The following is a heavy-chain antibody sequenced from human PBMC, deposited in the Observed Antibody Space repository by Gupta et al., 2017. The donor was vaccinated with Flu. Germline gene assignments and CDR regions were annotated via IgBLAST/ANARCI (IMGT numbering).Heavy chain of an antibody. CDR3: AKGASRGWLDS. V-gene: IGHV3-30*18. CDR2: ISYDGNKT. J-gene: IGHJ5*01. Sequence: RTFAMHWVRQSPGRGLDWVAVISYDGNKTYYADSVKGRFAISRDNSKNTLYLQMNRLTPTDTALYYCAKGASRGWLDSWGQGTLVTVFS. CDR1: RTFA.